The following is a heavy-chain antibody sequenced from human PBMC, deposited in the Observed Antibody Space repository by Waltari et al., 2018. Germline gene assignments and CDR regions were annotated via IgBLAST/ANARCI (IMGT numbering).Heavy chain of an antibody. Sequence: QLQLQESGPGLVKPSETLSLTCTVSGGSISSSSYYWGWIRQPPGKGLEWIGSIYYSGSTYYNPSLKSRVTISVDTSKNQFSLKLSSVTAADTAVYYCASSSSGWMNFDYWGQGTLVTVSS. CDR3: ASSSSGWMNFDY. J-gene: IGHJ4*02. CDR1: GGSISSSSYY. V-gene: IGHV4-39*07. D-gene: IGHD6-19*01. CDR2: IYYSGST.